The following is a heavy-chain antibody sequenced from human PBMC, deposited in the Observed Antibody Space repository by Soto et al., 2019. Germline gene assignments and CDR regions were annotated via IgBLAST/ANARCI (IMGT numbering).Heavy chain of an antibody. CDR3: ARARPRHYYSGMDV. CDR2: MNPNSGNT. Sequence: ASVKVCCKASRYTVPSYEIDGVRQSTGQGLEWMGWMNPNSGNTGYAQKLQGRVTMTRNTSISTAYMELTSLRSEDTAVYYCARARPRHYYSGMDVWGQGTTVTVSS. CDR1: RYTVPSYE. V-gene: IGHV1-8*01. J-gene: IGHJ6*02.